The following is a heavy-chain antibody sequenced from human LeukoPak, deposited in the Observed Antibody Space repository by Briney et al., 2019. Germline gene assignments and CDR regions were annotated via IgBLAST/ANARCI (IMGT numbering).Heavy chain of an antibody. Sequence: GGSLRLSCAASGFTFSTSAMNWVRQAPGKGLEWVSSINNVRSHIYYADSVRGRFTISRDNAKNSLYLQMNSLRAEDTALYYCAKEAALLTFDYWGQGTLVTVSS. J-gene: IGHJ4*02. D-gene: IGHD6-25*01. CDR3: AKEAALLTFDY. V-gene: IGHV3-21*04. CDR2: INNVRSHI. CDR1: GFTFSTSA.